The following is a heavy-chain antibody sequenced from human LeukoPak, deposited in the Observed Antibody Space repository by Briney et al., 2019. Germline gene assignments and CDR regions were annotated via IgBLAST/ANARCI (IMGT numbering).Heavy chain of an antibody. CDR3: VRGWQQLGS. CDR2: ISSGGSYI. V-gene: IGHV3-21*01. J-gene: IGHJ5*02. D-gene: IGHD1-1*01. CDR1: GFTFSSYN. Sequence: GGSLRLSCEASGFTFSSYNMNWVRLAPGKGLEWVSSISSGGSYIYYADSLKGRFTISRDNAKNSLYLQMDSLRAEDTAVYYCVRGWQQLGSWGRGTLVTVSS.